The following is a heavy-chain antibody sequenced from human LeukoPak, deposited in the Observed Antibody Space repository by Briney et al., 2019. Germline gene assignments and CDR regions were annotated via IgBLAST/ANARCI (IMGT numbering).Heavy chain of an antibody. D-gene: IGHD2-2*01. CDR1: GGSISSYY. CDR2: IYYSGST. Sequence: SETLSLTCTVSGGSISSYYWSWIRQPPGKGLEWIGYIYYSGSTYYNPSLKSRVTISVDTSKNQFSLKLSSVTAADTAVYYCARGGCSSTSCPYYYYYYGMDVWGQGTTVTVSS. CDR3: ARGGCSSTSCPYYYYYYGMDV. V-gene: IGHV4-59*06. J-gene: IGHJ6*02.